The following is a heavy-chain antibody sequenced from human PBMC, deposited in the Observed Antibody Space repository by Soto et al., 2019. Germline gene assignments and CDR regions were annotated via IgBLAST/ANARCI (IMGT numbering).Heavy chain of an antibody. CDR2: VRGNGDPP. CDR3: LKSRGGNNFDSFD. Sequence: GGSLRLSCSASGFTFGSYAMHWVRQAPGKGLEYVSGVRGNGDPPFYADSVKGRFTISRDNSKNTLYLQMSGLSADDTAVYYCLKSRGGNNFDSFDWGQGALVTVSS. V-gene: IGHV3-64D*06. CDR1: GFTFGSYA. J-gene: IGHJ4*02. D-gene: IGHD5-12*01.